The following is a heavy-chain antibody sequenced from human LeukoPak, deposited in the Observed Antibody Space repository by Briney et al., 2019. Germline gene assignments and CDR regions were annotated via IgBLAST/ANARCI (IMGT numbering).Heavy chain of an antibody. V-gene: IGHV4-59*01. Sequence: SETLSLTCTVSGGSISSYYWSWIRQPPGKGLEWIGYIYYSGSTNYNPSLKSRATISVDTSKNQFSLKLSSVTAADTAVYYCARLRGYSGYDRFYYYYGMDVWGQGTTVTVSS. CDR1: GGSISSYY. CDR2: IYYSGST. J-gene: IGHJ6*02. D-gene: IGHD5-12*01. CDR3: ARLRGYSGYDRFYYYYGMDV.